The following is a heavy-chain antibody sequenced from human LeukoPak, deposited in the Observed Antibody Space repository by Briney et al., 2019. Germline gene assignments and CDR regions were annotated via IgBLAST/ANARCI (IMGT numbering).Heavy chain of an antibody. Sequence: PSETLSLTCTVAGGSISSYYWSWVRQPAGKGLEWVGRIYTSGSTNYNRSLKGRVTMSVDTSKNQFSLKLSSVPAADTAVYYCARDRGTWNDDGFDYWGQGTLVTVSS. CDR3: ARDRGTWNDDGFDY. CDR2: IYTSGST. D-gene: IGHD1-1*01. V-gene: IGHV4-4*07. J-gene: IGHJ4*02. CDR1: GGSISSYY.